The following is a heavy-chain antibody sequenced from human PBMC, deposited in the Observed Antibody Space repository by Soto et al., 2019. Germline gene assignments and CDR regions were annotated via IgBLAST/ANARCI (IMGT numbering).Heavy chain of an antibody. CDR2: ISLYSDGT. Sequence: EASVKVSCKTSGYTFSNYGITWVRQAPGQPLEWLGWISLYSDGTNYAQKFQGRVSMTTDTSTTTAYIELRSLRSDDTAVYYCARVVPGAEAWFGPWGQGTLVTVSS. CDR1: GYTFSNYG. J-gene: IGHJ5*02. CDR3: ARVVPGAEAWFGP. D-gene: IGHD2-2*01. V-gene: IGHV1-18*01.